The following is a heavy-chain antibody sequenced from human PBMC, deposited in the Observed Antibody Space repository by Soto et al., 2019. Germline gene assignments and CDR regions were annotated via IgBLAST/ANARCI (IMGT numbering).Heavy chain of an antibody. CDR3: AKDILWVGSEDYYYYGMDV. CDR2: ITWNSGSI. D-gene: IGHD1-26*01. V-gene: IGHV3-9*01. J-gene: IGHJ6*02. CDR1: GFTFADYG. Sequence: EVQLVESGGGLVQPGRSLRLSCAASGFTFADYGMHWVRQAPGKGLEWVSGITWNSGSIDYADSVKGRFTISRDNAKNSLYLQMNSLRAEDTALYYWAKDILWVGSEDYYYYGMDVWGQGTTVTVSS.